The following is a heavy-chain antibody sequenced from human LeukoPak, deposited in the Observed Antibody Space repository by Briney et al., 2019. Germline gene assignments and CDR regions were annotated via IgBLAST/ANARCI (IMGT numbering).Heavy chain of an antibody. CDR1: GGSISGYY. CDR3: ARSKWELLRSYYFDY. CDR2: IHYGGRT. J-gene: IGHJ4*02. D-gene: IGHD1-26*01. V-gene: IGHV4-59*08. Sequence: SETLSLTCTVSGGSISGYYWTWIRQPPGKGLEWIGYIHYGGRTNYNPSLKSRVTISVDTSKNQFSLKLSSVTAADTAVYYCARSKWELLRSYYFDYWGQGTLVTVSS.